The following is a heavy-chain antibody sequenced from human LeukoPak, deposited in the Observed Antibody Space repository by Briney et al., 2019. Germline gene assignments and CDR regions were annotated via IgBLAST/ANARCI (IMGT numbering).Heavy chain of an antibody. J-gene: IGHJ4*02. CDR1: GGSFSGYY. CDR2: TNHSGST. D-gene: IGHD1-7*01. CDR3: ARGELFDY. Sequence: TSETLSLTCAVYGGSFSGYYWSWIRQPPGKGLEWIGETNHSGSTNYNPSLKSRVTISVDTSKNQFSLKLSSVTAADTAVYYCARGELFDYWGQGTLVTVSS. V-gene: IGHV4-34*01.